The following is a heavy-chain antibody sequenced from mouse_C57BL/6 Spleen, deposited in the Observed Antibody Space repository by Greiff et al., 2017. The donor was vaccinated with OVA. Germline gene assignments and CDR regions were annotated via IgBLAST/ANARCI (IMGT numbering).Heavy chain of an antibody. CDR1: GFNIKDYY. J-gene: IGHJ3*01. CDR2: SDPEDGDT. V-gene: IGHV14-1*01. D-gene: IGHD2-4*01. Sequence: EVQLQQSGAELVRPGASVKLSCTASGFNIKDYYMHWVKQRPEQGLEWIGRSDPEDGDTEYAPKFQGKATMTADTSSNTAYLQLSSLTSEDTAVYYCTTWNYDYGWFAYWGQGTLVTVSA. CDR3: TTWNYDYGWFAY.